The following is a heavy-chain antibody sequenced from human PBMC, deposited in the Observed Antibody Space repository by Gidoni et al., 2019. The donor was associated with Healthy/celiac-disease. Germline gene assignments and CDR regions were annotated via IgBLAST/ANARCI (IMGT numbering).Heavy chain of an antibody. CDR2: ISGSGGST. D-gene: IGHD4-17*01. Sequence: EVQLLESGGGLVQPGGSLRLSCSASGFNFSSYAMNWVRQAPGKGLGWGSAISGSGGSTYYADSVKGRFTISRDNSKNTLYLQMNSLRAEDTAVYYCAKVDYGDYFDYWGQGTLVTVSS. CDR3: AKVDYGDYFDY. J-gene: IGHJ4*02. CDR1: GFNFSSYA. V-gene: IGHV3-23*01.